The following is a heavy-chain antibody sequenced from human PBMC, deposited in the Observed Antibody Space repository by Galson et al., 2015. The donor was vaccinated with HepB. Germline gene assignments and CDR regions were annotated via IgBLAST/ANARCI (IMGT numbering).Heavy chain of an antibody. CDR1: GYTFTSYG. Sequence: SVKVSCKASGYTFTSYGISWVRQAPGQGLEWMGWISAYNGNTNYAQKLQGRVTMTTDTSTSTAYMELRSLRSDDTAVYYCARDIGYGSGSYWPLYYYYGMDVWGQGTTVTVSS. CDR3: ARDIGYGSGSYWPLYYYYGMDV. V-gene: IGHV1-18*01. J-gene: IGHJ6*02. D-gene: IGHD3-10*01. CDR2: ISAYNGNT.